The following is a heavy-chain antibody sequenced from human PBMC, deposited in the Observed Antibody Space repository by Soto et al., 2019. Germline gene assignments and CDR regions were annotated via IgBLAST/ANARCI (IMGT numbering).Heavy chain of an antibody. CDR3: ASTRDV. Sequence: QVQLVESGGGVVQPGRSLRLSCAASGFTFSSYAMHWVRQAPGKGLEWVAVISYDGSNKYYADSVKGRFTISRDNSKNTLYLQMNSLRAEDTAVYYCASTRDVLGQGTTVTVSS. D-gene: IGHD2-2*01. CDR2: ISYDGSNK. V-gene: IGHV3-30-3*01. CDR1: GFTFSSYA. J-gene: IGHJ6*02.